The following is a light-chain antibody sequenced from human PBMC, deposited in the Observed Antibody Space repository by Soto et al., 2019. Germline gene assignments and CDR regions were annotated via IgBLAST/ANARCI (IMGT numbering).Light chain of an antibody. J-gene: IGKJ2*01. CDR2: ATS. V-gene: IGKV3-20*01. CDR3: QRTS. Sequence: EIMLTQSPGTLSLSPGERATLSCRASQSISTNSLAWYQHKPGQAPRLLIYATSTRATGIPDRFSGSGSGTDFNPTISRLEPEDFAVYYCQRTSFGQGTRLAFK. CDR1: QSISTNS.